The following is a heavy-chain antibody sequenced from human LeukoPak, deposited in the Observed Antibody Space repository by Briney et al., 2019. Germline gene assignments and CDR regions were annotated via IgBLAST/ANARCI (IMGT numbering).Heavy chain of an antibody. D-gene: IGHD3-22*01. J-gene: IGHJ4*02. CDR2: IFSSGGT. V-gene: IGHV4-59*08. Sequence: PSETLSLTCTVSGGSISGYYWSWIRQPPGKGLEWIGYIFSSGGTNYNPSLKSRVTISEDTSVNQFSLRLSSVTAADTAVYYCARHYYDRSDSYSFDYWGQGTLVTVSS. CDR1: GGSISGYY. CDR3: ARHYYDRSDSYSFDY.